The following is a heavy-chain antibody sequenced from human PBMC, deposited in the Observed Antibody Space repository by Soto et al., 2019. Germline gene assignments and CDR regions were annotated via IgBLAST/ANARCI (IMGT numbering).Heavy chain of an antibody. V-gene: IGHV3-21*01. D-gene: IGHD2-15*01. CDR1: GFTFSTYT. J-gene: IGHJ5*02. Sequence: GGSLRLSCAASGFTFSTYTMIWVRQAPGKGLEWVSSISGSGSYIYYADSVKGRFTISRDNAKNSLYLQMNSLRAEDTAVYYCARVVVVVATNWFDPWGQGTLVTVSS. CDR2: ISGSGSYI. CDR3: ARVVVVVATNWFDP.